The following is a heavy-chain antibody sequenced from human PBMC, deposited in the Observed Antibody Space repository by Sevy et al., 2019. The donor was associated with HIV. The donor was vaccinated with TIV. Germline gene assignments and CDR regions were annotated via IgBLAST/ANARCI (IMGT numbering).Heavy chain of an antibody. CDR3: ARAKARYSSGWYDWFDP. D-gene: IGHD6-19*01. Sequence: GGSLRLSCAASGFTFSSYSMNWVRQAPGKGLEWVSSISSSSSYIYYAESVKCRFTMSRDNAKNSLYLQMNSLRAEYTAVYYCARAKARYSSGWYDWFDPWGQGTLVTVSS. J-gene: IGHJ5*02. CDR1: GFTFSSYS. CDR2: ISSSSSYI. V-gene: IGHV3-21*01.